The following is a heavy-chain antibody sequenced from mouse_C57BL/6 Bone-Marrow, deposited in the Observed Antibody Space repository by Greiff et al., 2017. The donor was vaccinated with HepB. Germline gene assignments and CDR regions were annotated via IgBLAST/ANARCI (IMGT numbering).Heavy chain of an antibody. CDR1: GYSFTDYN. D-gene: IGHD1-1*01. J-gene: IGHJ4*01. CDR2: INPNYGTT. Sequence: VVEPGASVKISCKASGYSFTDYNMNWVKQSNGKSLEWIGVINPNYGTTSYNQKFKGKATLTVDQSSSTAYMQLNSLTSEDSAVYYCARFYYGSSYVFMDYWGQGTSVTVSS. V-gene: IGHV1-39*01. CDR3: ARFYYGSSYVFMDY.